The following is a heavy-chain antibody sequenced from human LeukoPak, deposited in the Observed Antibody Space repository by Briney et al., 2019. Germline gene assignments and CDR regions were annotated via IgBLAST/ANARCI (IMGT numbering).Heavy chain of an antibody. D-gene: IGHD5-24*01. Sequence: GASVKVSCKASGYTFTSYGISWVRQAPGQRLEWMGWISAYNGNTNYAQKFQGGVTMTRDTSTSTVYMELSSLRSEDTAVYYCARDRDGYNPSIFDYWGQGTLVTVSS. V-gene: IGHV1-18*01. J-gene: IGHJ4*02. CDR1: GYTFTSYG. CDR3: ARDRDGYNPSIFDY. CDR2: ISAYNGNT.